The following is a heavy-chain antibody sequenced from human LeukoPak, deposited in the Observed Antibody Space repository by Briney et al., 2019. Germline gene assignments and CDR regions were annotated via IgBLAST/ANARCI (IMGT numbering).Heavy chain of an antibody. J-gene: IGHJ4*02. CDR3: TTGTLFTYYDILTGYYTPDY. CDR2: IKSKTDGGTT. Sequence: PGGSLRLSCAASGFTFSNAWMNWVRQAPGKGLEWVGRIKSKTDGGTTDYAAPVKGRFTISRDDSKNTLYLQMNSLKTEDTAVYYCTTGTLFTYYDILTGYYTPDYWGQGIPVTVSS. V-gene: IGHV3-15*07. CDR1: GFTFSNAW. D-gene: IGHD3-9*01.